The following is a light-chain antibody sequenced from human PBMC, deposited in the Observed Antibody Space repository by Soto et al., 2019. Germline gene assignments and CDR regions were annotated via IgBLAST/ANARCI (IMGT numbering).Light chain of an antibody. V-gene: IGLV1-40*01. CDR1: SSNIGAGFD. Sequence: QSVLTQPPSVSGAPGQRVTISCTGSSSNIGAGFDVHWYQQLPGTAPKLLIYANSIRPSGVPGRFSGSKSGNTASLTISGLQAEDEADYYCSSYTSSSTLYVFGTGTKVTVL. CDR3: SSYTSSSTLYV. J-gene: IGLJ1*01. CDR2: ANS.